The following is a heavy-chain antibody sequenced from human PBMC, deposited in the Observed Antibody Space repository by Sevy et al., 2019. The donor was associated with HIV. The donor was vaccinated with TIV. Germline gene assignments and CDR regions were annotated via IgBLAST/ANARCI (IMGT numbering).Heavy chain of an antibody. CDR1: GFTFSSYA. Sequence: GGSLRLSCAASGFTFSSYAMHWVRQAPGKGLEWVAVISYDGSNKYYADSVKGRFTISRDNSKNTLYLQMNSLRAEDTAVYYCARDFSGGSYYRAPHAFDIWGQGTIVTVS. V-gene: IGHV3-30-3*01. CDR2: ISYDGSNK. CDR3: ARDFSGGSYYRAPHAFDI. D-gene: IGHD1-26*01. J-gene: IGHJ3*02.